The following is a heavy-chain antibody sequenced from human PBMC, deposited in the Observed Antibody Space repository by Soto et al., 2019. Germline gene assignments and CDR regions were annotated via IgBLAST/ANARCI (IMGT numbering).Heavy chain of an antibody. CDR3: ARETSATVFDY. CDR2: IYHSGST. V-gene: IGHV4-30-2*01. Sequence: SETLTLTCAVSGGSISSGGYSWSWIRQPPGKGLEWIGYIYHSGSTYYNPSLKSRVTISVDRSNNQFSLKLSSVTAADTDVYYCARETSATVFDYWGQGTLVTVSS. D-gene: IGHD4-17*01. J-gene: IGHJ4*02. CDR1: GGSISSGGYS.